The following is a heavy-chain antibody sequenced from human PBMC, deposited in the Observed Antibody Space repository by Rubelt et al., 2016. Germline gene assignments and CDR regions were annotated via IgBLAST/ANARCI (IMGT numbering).Heavy chain of an antibody. J-gene: IGHJ4*02. Sequence: QLQLQESGPGLVKPAETLSLTCTVSGGSISSSSYYWGWLRQPPGKGLEWIGTIYYSGTTYYNPSLKSRVTISVDTSKNQFSLKLSSVTAADTAVYYCARGYYYGSGSYFPFHYWGQGTLVTVSS. CDR1: GGSISSSSYY. D-gene: IGHD3-10*01. CDR2: IYYSGTT. V-gene: IGHV4-39*01. CDR3: ARGYYYGSGSYFPFHY.